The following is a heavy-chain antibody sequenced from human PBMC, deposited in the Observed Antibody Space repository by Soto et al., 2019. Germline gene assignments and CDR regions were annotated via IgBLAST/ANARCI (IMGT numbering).Heavy chain of an antibody. CDR1: GDSISSSNSH. V-gene: IGHV4-39*01. J-gene: IGHJ3*02. D-gene: IGHD3-3*02. CDR3: VRYDRINMKPYSPEGFHI. Sequence: SETLSLTCTVSGDSISSSNSHWGWTRQPPGKGLEYIGSVYYGGAIFYSGNIYYNPSLKSRVTISVDTSKNQFSLRLSSVTAADTGVYYCVRYDRINMKPYSPEGFHIWGQGTLVTVSS. CDR2: VYYGGAIFYSGNI.